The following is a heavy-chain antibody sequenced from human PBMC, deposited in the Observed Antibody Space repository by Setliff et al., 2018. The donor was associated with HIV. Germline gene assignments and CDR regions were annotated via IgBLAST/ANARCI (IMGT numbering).Heavy chain of an antibody. Sequence: GSLRLSCAASGFTFSNAWMSWVRQAPGKGLEWVGRIKSKTDGGTTDYAAPVKGRFTISRDDSKNTLYLQMNSLKTEDTAVYYCARALYGDYGGDLNWLDPWGQGTLVTVSS. CDR2: IKSKTDGGTT. CDR1: GFTFSNAW. J-gene: IGHJ5*02. V-gene: IGHV3-15*01. D-gene: IGHD4-17*01. CDR3: ARALYGDYGGDLNWLDP.